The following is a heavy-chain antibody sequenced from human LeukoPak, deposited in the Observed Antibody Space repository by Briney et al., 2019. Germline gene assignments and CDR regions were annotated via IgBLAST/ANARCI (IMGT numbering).Heavy chain of an antibody. J-gene: IGHJ4*02. CDR3: ASMSSGYYYADY. D-gene: IGHD3-22*01. V-gene: IGHV4-59*12. CDR1: GGSISSYY. Sequence: SETLSLTCTVSGGSISSYYWSWIRQPPGKGLEWIGYIYYSGSTNYNPSLKSRVTISVDTSKNQFSLKLSSVTAADTAVYYCASMSSGYYYADYWGQGTLVTVSS. CDR2: IYYSGST.